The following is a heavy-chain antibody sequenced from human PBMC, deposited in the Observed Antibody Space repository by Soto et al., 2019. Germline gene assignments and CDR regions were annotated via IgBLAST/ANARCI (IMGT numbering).Heavy chain of an antibody. V-gene: IGHV4-34*01. CDR3: ARGRSRAPGIAAAGRLGWFDP. CDR1: GGSFSGYY. D-gene: IGHD6-13*01. J-gene: IGHJ5*02. CDR2: INHSGST. Sequence: SETLSLTCAVYGGSFSGYYWSWIRQPPGKGLEWIGEINHSGSTNYNPSLKSQVTISVDTSKNQFPLKLSSVTAADTAAYYCARGRSRAPGIAAAGRLGWFDPWGQGTLVTVSS.